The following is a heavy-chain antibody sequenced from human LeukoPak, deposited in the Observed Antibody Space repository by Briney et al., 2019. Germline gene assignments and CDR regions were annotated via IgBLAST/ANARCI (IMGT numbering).Heavy chain of an antibody. J-gene: IGHJ4*02. CDR1: RFTLSTYW. CDR3: ARGVPYDSWSGPHYSDY. Sequence: GGSLRLSCAASRFTLSTYWMSWVRQAPGKGLEWVAHIKRDGSQEYYVDSVKGRFTISRDSAKNSLYLQMNSLRAEDTAVYYCARGVPYDSWSGPHYSDYWGQGTLVTVSS. V-gene: IGHV3-7*01. CDR2: IKRDGSQE. D-gene: IGHD3-3*01.